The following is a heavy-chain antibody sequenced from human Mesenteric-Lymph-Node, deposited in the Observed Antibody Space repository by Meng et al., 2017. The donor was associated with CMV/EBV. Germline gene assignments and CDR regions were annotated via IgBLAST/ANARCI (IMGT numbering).Heavy chain of an antibody. D-gene: IGHD2-2*01. CDR2: IGSFNNYK. J-gene: IGHJ4*02. V-gene: IGHV3-21*01. CDR3: VRVPLTPTAIEGAFDY. CDR1: GFSFSNYF. Sequence: GESLKISCAASGFSFSNYFMNWVRQAPGKGLEWVSSIGSFNNYKYYADSVQGRFTISRDDAENSLFLQMNSLRAEDTAVYYCVRVPLTPTAIEGAFDYWGQGTLVTVSS.